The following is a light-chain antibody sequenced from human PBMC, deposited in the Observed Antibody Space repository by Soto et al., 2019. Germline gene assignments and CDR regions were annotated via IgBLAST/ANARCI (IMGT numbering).Light chain of an antibody. CDR1: QSLVHSDGNTY. CDR3: MQTSQFPLT. V-gene: IGKV2-24*01. J-gene: IGKJ4*01. Sequence: DIVLTQTPLSSPVTLGQPASISCRSSQSLVHSDGNTYLNWLQQRPGQPPRLLMYEVSNRFSGVPDRFSGSGAVTDFTLEISRVEAEDVWVYYCMQTSQFPLTFRGGTKVEIK. CDR2: EVS.